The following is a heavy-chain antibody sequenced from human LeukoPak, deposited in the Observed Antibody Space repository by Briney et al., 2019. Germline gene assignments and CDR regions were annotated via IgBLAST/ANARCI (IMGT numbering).Heavy chain of an antibody. J-gene: IGHJ2*01. CDR3: AKDSTVGASYWYFDL. Sequence: GGSLRLSCAASGVTLSSYAMSWARQAPGKGLEWVSGISSSGSGGNTYYADSVKGRFTISRDSSKNTLFLHMNTLRAEDTAIYYCAKDSTVGASYWYFDLWGRGTLVTVSS. CDR2: ISSSGSGGNT. D-gene: IGHD1-26*01. CDR1: GVTLSSYA. V-gene: IGHV3-23*01.